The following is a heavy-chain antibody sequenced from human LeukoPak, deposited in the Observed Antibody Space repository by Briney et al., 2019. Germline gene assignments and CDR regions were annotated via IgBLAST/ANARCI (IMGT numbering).Heavy chain of an antibody. CDR2: FSYDGSNK. Sequence: GGSLRLSCAASGFTFSTYSMHWVRQAPGKGLEWVAVFSYDGSNKHYADSVKGRFTISRDSSKNTLYLQMNSLRAEDTAVYYCARVTGGGLDYWGQGTLVTVSS. CDR1: GFTFSTYS. D-gene: IGHD3-16*01. J-gene: IGHJ4*02. CDR3: ARVTGGGLDY. V-gene: IGHV3-30-3*01.